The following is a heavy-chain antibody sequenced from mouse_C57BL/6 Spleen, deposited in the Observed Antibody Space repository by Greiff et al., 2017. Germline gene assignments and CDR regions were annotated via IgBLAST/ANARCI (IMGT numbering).Heavy chain of an antibody. CDR3: ASPIYYDYAMDY. Sequence: QVQLQQSGPELVKPGASVKISCKASGYAFSSSWMNWVKQRPGKGLEWIGRIYPGDGDTNYNGKFKGKATLTADKSSSTAYMQLSSLTSEDSAVYFCASPIYYDYAMDYWGQGTSVTVSS. V-gene: IGHV1-82*01. D-gene: IGHD2-1*01. CDR2: IYPGDGDT. CDR1: GYAFSSSW. J-gene: IGHJ4*01.